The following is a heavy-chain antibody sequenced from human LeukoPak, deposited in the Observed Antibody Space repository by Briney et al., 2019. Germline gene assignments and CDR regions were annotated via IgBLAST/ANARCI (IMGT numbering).Heavy chain of an antibody. V-gene: IGHV3-23*01. CDR1: GFTFTTYW. CDR3: AKDDDWLRFEH. D-gene: IGHD5-12*01. Sequence: GGSLRLSCAASGFTFTTYWMTWVRQDPGKGLEWVSGISGSGGRTYYADSVKGRFTISRDNTNHILYLQMNSLIAEDTAIYYCAKDDDWLRFEHWGRGTPVSVSS. J-gene: IGHJ4*02. CDR2: ISGSGGRT.